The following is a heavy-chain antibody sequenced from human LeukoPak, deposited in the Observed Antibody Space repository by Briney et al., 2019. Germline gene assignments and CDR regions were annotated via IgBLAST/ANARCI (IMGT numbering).Heavy chain of an antibody. CDR2: IFPGDSDT. Sequence: TPGESLKISCKGYGDRFTSYWAAWVRQVPGKGLEWMGIIFPGDSDTRYSPSIPGQVTISVDRSISTAYLQWSSLKASDTAIYYCARRPLHSQNWLAPWGQGTLVTVSS. V-gene: IGHV5-51*03. J-gene: IGHJ5*02. CDR3: ARRPLHSQNWLAP. CDR1: GDRFTSYW.